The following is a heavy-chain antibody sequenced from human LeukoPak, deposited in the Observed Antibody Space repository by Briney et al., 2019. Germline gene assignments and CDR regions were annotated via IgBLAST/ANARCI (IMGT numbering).Heavy chain of an antibody. D-gene: IGHD3-22*01. CDR3: AKIHSLYYDSSGTDY. CDR2: ISGSGGST. J-gene: IGHJ4*02. Sequence: GGSLRLSCAASGFTFDDYAMHWVRQAPGKGLEWVSAISGSGGSTYYADSVKGRFTISRDNSKNTLYLQMNSLRAEDTAVYYCAKIHSLYYDSSGTDYWGQGTLVTVSS. CDR1: GFTFDDYA. V-gene: IGHV3-23*01.